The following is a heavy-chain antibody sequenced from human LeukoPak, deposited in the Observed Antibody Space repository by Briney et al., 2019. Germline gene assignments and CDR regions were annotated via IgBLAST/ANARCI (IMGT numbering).Heavy chain of an antibody. D-gene: IGHD4-23*01. CDR3: ARVEVTNTRYYYYYYMDV. CDR2: IYTSGST. CDR1: GGSISSSSYY. J-gene: IGHJ6*03. Sequence: SETLSLTCTVSGGSISSSSYYWGWIRQPAGKGLEWIGRIYTSGSTNYNPSLKSRVTISVDTSKNQFSLKLSSVTAADTAVYYCARVEVTNTRYYYYYYMDVWGKGTTVTVSS. V-gene: IGHV4-61*02.